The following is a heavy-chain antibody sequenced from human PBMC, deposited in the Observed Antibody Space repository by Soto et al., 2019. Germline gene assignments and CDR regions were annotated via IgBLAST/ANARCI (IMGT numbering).Heavy chain of an antibody. J-gene: IGHJ6*02. V-gene: IGHV1-18*04. CDR2: ISAYNGNT. Sequence: ASVKVSCKASGYTFTSYGISWVRQAPGQGLEWMGWISAYNGNTNYAQKLQGRVTMTTDTSTSTAYMELRSLRSDDTAVYYCARDSSDILSGYSPSPHHCGMDVWGQGTTFTVFS. D-gene: IGHD3-9*01. CDR3: ARDSSDILSGYSPSPHHCGMDV. CDR1: GYTFTSYG.